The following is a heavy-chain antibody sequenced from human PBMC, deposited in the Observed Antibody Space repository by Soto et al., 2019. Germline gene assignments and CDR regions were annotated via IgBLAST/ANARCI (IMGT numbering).Heavy chain of an antibody. D-gene: IGHD6-19*01. CDR3: AKDLPYSSGWYPHYYYGMDV. J-gene: IGHJ6*02. CDR2: ISGSGGST. V-gene: IGHV3-23*01. Sequence: GGSLRLSCAASGFTFSSYAMSWVRQAPGKGLEWVSAISGSGGSTYYADSVKGRFTISRDNSKNTLYLQMNSLRAEDTAVYYCAKDLPYSSGWYPHYYYGMDVWGQGTTVTVSS. CDR1: GFTFSSYA.